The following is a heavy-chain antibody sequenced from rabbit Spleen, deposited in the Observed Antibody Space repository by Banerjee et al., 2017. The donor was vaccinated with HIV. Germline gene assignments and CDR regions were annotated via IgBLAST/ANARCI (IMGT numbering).Heavy chain of an antibody. V-gene: IGHV1S45*01. CDR3: ARDAGSYDYIDVYFNL. Sequence: QEQLVESGGDLVKPEGSLTLTCTASGFSFSSSYDMCWVRQAPGKGLEWIGCIYTGNVKTYYASWAKGRFTISKSSSTTVTLQMTSLTAADTATYFCARDAGSYDYIDVYFNLWGPGTLVTVS. CDR2: IYTGNVKT. CDR1: GFSFSSSYD. D-gene: IGHD8-1*01. J-gene: IGHJ4*01.